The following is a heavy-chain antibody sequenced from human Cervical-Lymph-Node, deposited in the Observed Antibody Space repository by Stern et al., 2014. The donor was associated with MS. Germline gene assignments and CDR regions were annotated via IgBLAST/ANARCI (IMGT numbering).Heavy chain of an antibody. J-gene: IGHJ5*02. CDR1: GFSLSNARMG. V-gene: IGHV2-26*01. CDR3: ARILRYDDILTGVNWFDP. D-gene: IGHD3-9*01. CDR2: LFWNDEK. Sequence: QVTLRESGPVLVKPTETLTLTCTVSGFSLSNARMGVSWIRQPPGKALEWLGTLFWNDEKSYSTSLNSRLTISKDTSKSQVVLTMPNMDPVDTATYYCARILRYDDILTGVNWFDPWGQGTLVTVSS.